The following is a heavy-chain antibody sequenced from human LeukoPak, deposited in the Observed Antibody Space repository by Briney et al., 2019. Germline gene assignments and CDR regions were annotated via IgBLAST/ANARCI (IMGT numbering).Heavy chain of an antibody. D-gene: IGHD4-17*01. J-gene: IGHJ5*02. CDR1: GYSFTSYW. Sequence: GESLKISCKGSGYSFTSYWIGWVRQMPGKGLEWMGIIYPGDSDTRYSPSFQGQVTISADKSISAAYLQWSSLKASDTAMYYCARQDDGDYGDNWFDPWGQGTLVTVSS. CDR2: IYPGDSDT. CDR3: ARQDDGDYGDNWFDP. V-gene: IGHV5-51*01.